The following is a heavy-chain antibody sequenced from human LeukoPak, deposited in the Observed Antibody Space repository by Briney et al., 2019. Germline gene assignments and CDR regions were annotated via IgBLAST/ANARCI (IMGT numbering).Heavy chain of an antibody. CDR2: ISSSSSYI. CDR3: ARVTGGAAAGTSSY. V-gene: IGHV3-21*01. J-gene: IGHJ4*02. Sequence: GGSLRLSCAASGFTFSNAWMSWVRQAPGKGLEWVSSISSSSSYIYYADSVKGRFTISRDNAKNSLYLQMNSLRAEDTAVYYCARVTGGAAAGTSSYWGQGTLVTVSS. D-gene: IGHD6-13*01. CDR1: GFTFSNAW.